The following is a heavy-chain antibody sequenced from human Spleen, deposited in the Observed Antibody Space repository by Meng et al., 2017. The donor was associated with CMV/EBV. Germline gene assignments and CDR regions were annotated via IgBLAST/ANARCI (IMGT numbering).Heavy chain of an antibody. D-gene: IGHD5-12*01. CDR1: GASFSSSY. V-gene: IGHV4-34*01. Sequence: SQTLSLTCAVYGASFSSSYWTWIRQSPGKGLEWIGEINHSGGTNYNPSLKSRVTMSVDTSKNQFSLRLSSVTAADTAVYYCTRGPQVSWLRSRFAAFDLWGQGTMVTVSS. CDR2: INHSGGT. CDR3: TRGPQVSWLRSRFAAFDL. J-gene: IGHJ3*01.